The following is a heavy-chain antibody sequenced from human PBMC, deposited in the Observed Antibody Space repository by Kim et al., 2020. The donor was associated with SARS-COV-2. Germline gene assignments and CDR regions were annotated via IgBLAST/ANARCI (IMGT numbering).Heavy chain of an antibody. CDR3: ATEGSGRPYYYYGMDV. J-gene: IGHJ6*02. CDR2: FDPEDGET. CDR1: GYTLTELS. Sequence: ASVKVSCKVSGYTLTELSMHWVRQAPGKGLEWMGGFDPEDGETIYAQKFQGRVTMTEDTSTDTAYMELSSLRSEDTAVYYCATEGSGRPYYYYGMDVWGQGTTVTVSS. D-gene: IGHD3-10*01. V-gene: IGHV1-24*01.